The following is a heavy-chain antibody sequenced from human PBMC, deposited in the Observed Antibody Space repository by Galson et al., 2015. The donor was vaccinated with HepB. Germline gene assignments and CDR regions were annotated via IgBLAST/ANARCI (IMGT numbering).Heavy chain of an antibody. CDR2: ISSSSSYI. V-gene: IGHV3-21*01. Sequence: SLRLSCAASGFTFSSYSMNWVRQAPGKGLEWVSSISSSSSYIYYADSVKGRFTISRDNAKNSLYLQMNSLRAEDTAVYYCARELEGVIVVVPATALHAFDIWGQGTMVTVSS. CDR3: ARELEGVIVVVPATALHAFDI. D-gene: IGHD2-2*01. CDR1: GFTFSSYS. J-gene: IGHJ3*02.